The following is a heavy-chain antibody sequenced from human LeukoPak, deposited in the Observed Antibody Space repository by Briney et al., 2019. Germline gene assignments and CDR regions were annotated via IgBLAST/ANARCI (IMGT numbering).Heavy chain of an antibody. CDR1: GYTFTGYY. Sequence: ASVKVSCKDSGYTFTGYYMHWVRQAPGQGLEWMGWINPNSGGTNYAQKFQGRVTMTRDTSISTAYMELSRLRSDDTAVYYCASPGMTAAGTKAFDIWGQGTMVTVSS. CDR2: INPNSGGT. V-gene: IGHV1-2*02. J-gene: IGHJ3*02. CDR3: ASPGMTAAGTKAFDI. D-gene: IGHD6-13*01.